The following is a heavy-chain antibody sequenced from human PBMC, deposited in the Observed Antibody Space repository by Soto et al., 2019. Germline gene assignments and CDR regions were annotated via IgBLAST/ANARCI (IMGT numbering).Heavy chain of an antibody. CDR3: AKFFVETGSKSGLTWSYHY. CDR2: ISGSGGTT. CDR1: GFTFSNYA. D-gene: IGHD6-25*01. Sequence: EVQLLESGGGLVQPGRSLRLSCAASGFTFSNYAMSWVRQAPGQGLDWVSAISGSGGTTYYADSVKGRFTISRDNSKNPLFLQMNSVGAEDASVYNCAKFFVETGSKSGLTWSYHYRGEGNLGTVSS. V-gene: IGHV3-23*01. J-gene: IGHJ4*02.